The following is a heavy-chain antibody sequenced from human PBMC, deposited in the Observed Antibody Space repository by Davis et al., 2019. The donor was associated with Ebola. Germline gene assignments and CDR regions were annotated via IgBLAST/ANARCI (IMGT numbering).Heavy chain of an antibody. CDR1: GFTFSSYW. CDR3: ARDLPGGDWYFDL. Sequence: GESLKISCAASGFTFSSYWMSWVRQAPGKGLEWVANIKKDGSDIYYVDSVKGRFTFSRDNARNSLYLQMNSLRAEDTAVYYCARDLPGGDWYFDLWGRGTLVTVSS. V-gene: IGHV3-7*01. CDR2: IKKDGSDI. D-gene: IGHD1-14*01. J-gene: IGHJ2*01.